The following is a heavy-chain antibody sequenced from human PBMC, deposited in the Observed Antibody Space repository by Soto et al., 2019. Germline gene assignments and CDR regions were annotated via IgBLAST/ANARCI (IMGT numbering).Heavy chain of an antibody. CDR3: ARHKDVLLWFGESLPSGWFDP. CDR1: GGSISSSSYY. CDR2: IYYSGST. D-gene: IGHD3-10*01. V-gene: IGHV4-39*01. J-gene: IGHJ5*02. Sequence: SETLSLTCTVSGGSISSSSYYWGWIRQPPGKGLEWIGSIYYSGSTYYNPSLKSRVTISVDTSKNQFSLKLSSVTAADTAVYYCARHKDVLLWFGESLPSGWFDPWGQGTLVTVSS.